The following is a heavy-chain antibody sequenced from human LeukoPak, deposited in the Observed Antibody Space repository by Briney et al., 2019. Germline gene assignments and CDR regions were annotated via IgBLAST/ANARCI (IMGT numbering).Heavy chain of an antibody. J-gene: IGHJ6*02. CDR2: IKQDAGDK. CDR3: ARHLKLELPASSGYCYGMDV. Sequence: GGSLRLSCASSAFTFGNYWMTWVRQDPGNGLESVASIKQDAGDKYYVDSVKARFTISRDNAKNSMYLQMNSLRAEDTAVYYCARHLKLELPASSGYCYGMDVWGRGTTVTVSS. V-gene: IGHV3-7*01. CDR1: AFTFGNYW. D-gene: IGHD1-7*01.